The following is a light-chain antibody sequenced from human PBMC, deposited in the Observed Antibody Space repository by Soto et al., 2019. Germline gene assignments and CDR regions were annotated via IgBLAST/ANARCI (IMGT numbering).Light chain of an antibody. CDR1: QSISSW. CDR3: QQYHTDWT. CDR2: KAS. V-gene: IGKV1-5*03. Sequence: DIQMTQSPSTLSASVGDRVTITCRASQSISSWLAWYQQKPGKAPKLLIYKASTLVRGVPSRFSGRGSGTEFTLTISSLQADDYATLYCQQYHTDWTFGQGTKVDIK. J-gene: IGKJ1*01.